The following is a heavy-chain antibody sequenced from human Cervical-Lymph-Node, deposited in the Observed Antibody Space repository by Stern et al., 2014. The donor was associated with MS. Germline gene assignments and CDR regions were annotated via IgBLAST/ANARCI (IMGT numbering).Heavy chain of an antibody. Sequence: EVQLVESGGGLVQPGRSLRLSCAASGFTFDDYAMHWVRQTPGKGLEWVSSISWNSGSMGYADSVKGRFTISRDNAKNSLYLQMNGLRADDTALYYCAKATFYGAALDYWGQGTLVTVSS. CDR2: ISWNSGSM. J-gene: IGHJ4*02. V-gene: IGHV3-9*01. CDR1: GFTFDDYA. CDR3: AKATFYGAALDY. D-gene: IGHD2/OR15-2a*01.